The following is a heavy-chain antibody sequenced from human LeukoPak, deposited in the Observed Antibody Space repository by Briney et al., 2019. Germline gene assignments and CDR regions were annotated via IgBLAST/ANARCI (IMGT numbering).Heavy chain of an antibody. CDR3: ARQNTMVRGVIQEPFDF. V-gene: IGHV5-10-1*01. Sequence: GESLMISCWGSGYSFTSYWIIWVRQMSGKGLGWMGRIDPCDSYTNYSPSFQGHVTISADKSISTAYLQWSSLKASDTAMYYCARQNTMVRGVIQEPFDFWGQGTLVTVSS. D-gene: IGHD3-10*01. CDR2: IDPCDSYT. CDR1: GYSFTSYW. J-gene: IGHJ4*02.